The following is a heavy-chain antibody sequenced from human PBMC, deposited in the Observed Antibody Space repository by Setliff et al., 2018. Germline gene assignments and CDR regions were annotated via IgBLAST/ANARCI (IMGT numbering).Heavy chain of an antibody. V-gene: IGHV5-51*01. CDR2: IYPGGSDI. D-gene: IGHD4-17*01. J-gene: IGHJ6*03. Sequence: PGESLKISCKGSGYTFTQKWIGWVRQMPGKGLEWMGVIYPGGSDIRYSPSFQGQVTISADKSINTAYLQWSSLKASDTATYYCARHIAGYADGHYTATYSYYYMDVWGQGTTVTVSS. CDR3: ARHIAGYADGHYTATYSYYYMDV. CDR1: GYTFTQKW.